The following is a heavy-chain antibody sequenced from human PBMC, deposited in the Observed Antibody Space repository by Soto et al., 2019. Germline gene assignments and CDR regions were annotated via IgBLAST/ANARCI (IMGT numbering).Heavy chain of an antibody. J-gene: IGHJ5*01. V-gene: IGHV4-38-2*02. CDR1: GYSISSGSY. D-gene: IGHD3-9*01. CDR3: PEAYGMVLSGSTLNS. CDR2: IYHGGTT. Sequence: SETLSLTCTVSGYSISSGSYWGWIRQPPGKGPEWIASIYHGGTTFYNPSLKSRVTVSVDKSNTQFSLKLRSVTAADPAVYYCPEAYGMVLSGSTLNSWGHGTLATV.